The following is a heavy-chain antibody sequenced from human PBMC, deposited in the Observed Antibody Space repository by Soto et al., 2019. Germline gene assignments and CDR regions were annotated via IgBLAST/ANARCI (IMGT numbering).Heavy chain of an antibody. CDR1: GDSVSSNSAA. V-gene: IGHV6-1*01. J-gene: IGHJ6*02. D-gene: IGHD2-2*02. CDR3: ARDPIVVVPAAILDYYYYYGMDV. Sequence: SQTLSLTCAISGDSVSSNSAAWNWIRQSPSRSLEWLGRTYYRSKWYNDYAVSVKSRITINPDTSKNQFSLQLNSVTPEDTAVYYCARDPIVVVPAAILDYYYYYGMDVWGQGTTVTVSS. CDR2: TYYRSKWYN.